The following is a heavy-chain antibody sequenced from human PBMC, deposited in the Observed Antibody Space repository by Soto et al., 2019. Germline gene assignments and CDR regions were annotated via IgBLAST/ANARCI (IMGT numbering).Heavy chain of an antibody. Sequence: GGSLRLSCAASGFTFSCYSITWVRQAPGKGLEWVSSISGSSSYIYYADSVKGRFTISRDNAKNSLYLQMNSLRAEDTAVYYCARKGPDYYDSSGFFDCWGQGTLVTVSS. J-gene: IGHJ4*02. CDR1: GFTFSCYS. CDR2: ISGSSSYI. D-gene: IGHD3-22*01. CDR3: ARKGPDYYDSSGFFDC. V-gene: IGHV3-21*01.